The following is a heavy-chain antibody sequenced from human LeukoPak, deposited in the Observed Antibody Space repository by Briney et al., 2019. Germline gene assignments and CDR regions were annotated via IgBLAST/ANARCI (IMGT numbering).Heavy chain of an antibody. D-gene: IGHD6-13*01. CDR3: AREYRNPPQLVPSAFDI. V-gene: IGHV3-48*01. J-gene: IGHJ3*02. CDR2: IGTSSTTI. CDR1: GFTFSSYT. Sequence: GGSLRLSCAASGFTFSSYTMNWVRQPPGKGLEWVSNIGTSSTTIYYADSVKGRFTISRDNAKNSLYLQMNSLRADDTAVYYCAREYRNPPQLVPSAFDIWGQGTMVTVSS.